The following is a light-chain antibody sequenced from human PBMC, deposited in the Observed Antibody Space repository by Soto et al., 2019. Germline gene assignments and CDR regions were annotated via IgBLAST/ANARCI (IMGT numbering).Light chain of an antibody. CDR3: QSYDSSLSGWV. V-gene: IGLV1-40*01. CDR1: SSNIGAGYD. Sequence: QSVLTQPPSVSGAPGQRVTISCTGSSSNIGAGYDVHWYQQLPGTAPKLLIYGNSNRPSGVPDRFSGSKSGTSASLAITGLQAEDEADYYCQSYDSSLSGWVFGGGTQLTAL. CDR2: GNS. J-gene: IGLJ3*02.